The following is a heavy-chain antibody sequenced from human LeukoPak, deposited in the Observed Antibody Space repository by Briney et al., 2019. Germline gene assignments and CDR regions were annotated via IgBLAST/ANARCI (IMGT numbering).Heavy chain of an antibody. D-gene: IGHD2-2*01. CDR2: ISAYNGNT. V-gene: IGHV1-18*01. CDR3: ARVDYYAPPRNAFDI. Sequence: ASVKVSCKASGYTFTSYGISWVRQAPGQGLEWMGWISAYNGNTNYAQKLQGRVTMTTDTSTSTAYMELSRLRSDDTAVYYCARVDYYAPPRNAFDIWGQGTMVTVSS. CDR1: GYTFTSYG. J-gene: IGHJ3*02.